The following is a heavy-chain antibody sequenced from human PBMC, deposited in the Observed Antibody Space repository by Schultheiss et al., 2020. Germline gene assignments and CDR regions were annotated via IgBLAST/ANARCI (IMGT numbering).Heavy chain of an antibody. V-gene: IGHV4-4*02. CDR3: ARLGYCTNGVCPTRDY. CDR1: GGSISSSNW. D-gene: IGHD2-8*01. CDR2: IYHSGST. Sequence: SETLSLTCAVSGGSISSSNWWSWVRQPPGKGLEWIGEIYHSGSTNYNPSLKSRVTISVDKSKNQFSLKLTSVTAADTAVYSCARLGYCTNGVCPTRDYWGQGTLVTVSS. J-gene: IGHJ4*02.